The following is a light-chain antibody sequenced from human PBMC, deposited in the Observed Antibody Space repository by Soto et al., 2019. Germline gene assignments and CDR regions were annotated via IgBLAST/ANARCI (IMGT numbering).Light chain of an antibody. J-gene: IGKJ1*01. CDR2: GTS. Sequence: EIVLTQSPGTLSLSPGERATLSCRASQSVNSNYLGWYQQKPGQAPRLLMYGTSTRATGIPDRFSGSGSGADFTLTTSRLEPKDFALYYCHQFDYSPPSFGQGTKVEVK. CDR1: QSVNSNY. CDR3: HQFDYSPPS. V-gene: IGKV3-20*01.